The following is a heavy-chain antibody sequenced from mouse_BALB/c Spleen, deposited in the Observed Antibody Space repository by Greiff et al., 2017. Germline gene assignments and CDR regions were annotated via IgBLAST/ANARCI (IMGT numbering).Heavy chain of an antibody. J-gene: IGHJ4*01. CDR3: ERSYYAMDY. Sequence: VQLQQSGPELVKPGASVKISCKASGYAFSSSWMNWVKQRPGQGLEWIGRIYPGDGDTNYNGKFKGKATLTADKSSSTAYMQLSSLTSVDSAVYFCERSYYAMDYWGQGTSVTVSS. CDR1: GYAFSSSW. V-gene: IGHV1-82*01. CDR2: IYPGDGDT.